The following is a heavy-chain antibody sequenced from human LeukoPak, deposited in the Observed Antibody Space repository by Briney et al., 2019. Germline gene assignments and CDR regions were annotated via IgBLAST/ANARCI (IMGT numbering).Heavy chain of an antibody. Sequence: PGGSLRLSCGASGFTFSTYSMNWVRQAPGKGLEWVSYISSGTSAIYYADSVKGRFTISRDNAKNSLYLQMNGLRDEDTAVYYCARRGCSGSICYTYFDYWGQGTLVTVSS. CDR3: ARRGCSGSICYTYFDY. D-gene: IGHD2-2*01. CDR1: GFTFSTYS. V-gene: IGHV3-48*02. CDR2: ISSGTSAI. J-gene: IGHJ4*02.